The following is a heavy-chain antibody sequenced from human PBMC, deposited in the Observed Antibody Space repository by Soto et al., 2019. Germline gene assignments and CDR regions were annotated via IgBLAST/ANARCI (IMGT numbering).Heavy chain of an antibody. Sequence: PGESLKISCKGSGYSFTSYWISWVRQMPGKGLEWMGRIDPSDSYTNYSPSFQGHVTISADKSISTAYLQWSSLKASDTAMYYCSISTVTTVLYYYGMDVCGQGTTVTVSS. J-gene: IGHJ6*02. V-gene: IGHV5-10-1*01. D-gene: IGHD4-17*01. CDR2: IDPSDSYT. CDR1: GYSFTSYW. CDR3: SISTVTTVLYYYGMDV.